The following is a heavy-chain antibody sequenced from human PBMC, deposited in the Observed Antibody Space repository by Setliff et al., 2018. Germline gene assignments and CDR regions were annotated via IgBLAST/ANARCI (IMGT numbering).Heavy chain of an antibody. J-gene: IGHJ6*03. CDR1: GGSISSHY. V-gene: IGHV4-59*11. CDR2: IYYSGSI. D-gene: IGHD3-10*01. Sequence: SETLSLTCTVSGGSISSHYWSWIRQPPGKGLEWIGYIYYSGSINYNPSLKSRVTISVDTSKNQFSLKLSSVTAADTAVYYCARDQGRDYYYYYYMDVWGKGTTVTVSS. CDR3: ARDQGRDYYYYYYMDV.